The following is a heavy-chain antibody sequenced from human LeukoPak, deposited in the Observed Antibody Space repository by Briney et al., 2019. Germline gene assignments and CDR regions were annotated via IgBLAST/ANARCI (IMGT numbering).Heavy chain of an antibody. J-gene: IGHJ4*02. CDR2: IKSKTDGGTT. CDR1: GFTFSNAW. Sequence: PGGSLRLSCAASGFTFSNAWMSWVRQAPGKGLEWVGSIKSKTDGGTTDYAAPVKGRFTISRDDSKNTLYLQMNSLKTEDTAVYYCTTAGYSRYAGGQGTLVTVSS. D-gene: IGHD6-13*01. CDR3: TTAGYSRYA. V-gene: IGHV3-15*01.